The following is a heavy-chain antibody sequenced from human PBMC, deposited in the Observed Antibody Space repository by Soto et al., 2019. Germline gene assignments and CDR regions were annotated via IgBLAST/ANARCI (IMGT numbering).Heavy chain of an antibody. CDR1: GFSFSGYS. CDR3: VREDSLGVRTFDY. V-gene: IGHV3-48*02. J-gene: IGHJ4*02. CDR2: ISSGSKTI. Sequence: GGSLSLSCAASGFSFSGYSVNWVRQAPGKGLEWVSYISSGSKTIYYADSVKGRFIGSRDNAKNSQYQQMNSLRDEDTAVYYCVREDSLGVRTFDYWGQGTLVTVSS. D-gene: IGHD3-10*01.